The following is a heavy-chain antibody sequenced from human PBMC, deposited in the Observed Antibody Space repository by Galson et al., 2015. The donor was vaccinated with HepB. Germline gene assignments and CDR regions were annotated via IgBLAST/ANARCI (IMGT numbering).Heavy chain of an antibody. CDR3: ARVARTSYYFDY. V-gene: IGHV1-18*01. J-gene: IGHJ4*02. CDR1: GYTFSSYS. Sequence: VKVSCKVSGYTFSSYSIAWLRQAPGQGLECMGWISGYSGDANYAQKFQGRVTVTTDTPTSTAYMELRRLTSDDTALYYCARVARTSYYFDYWGQGTLASVSS. CDR2: ISGYSGDA.